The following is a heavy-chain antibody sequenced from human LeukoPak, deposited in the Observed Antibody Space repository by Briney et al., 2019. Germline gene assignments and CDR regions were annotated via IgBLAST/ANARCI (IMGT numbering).Heavy chain of an antibody. D-gene: IGHD3-16*01. Sequence: PGGSLRLSCAASTFTFSLYSMNWVRQAPGKGLEWVSYISSSSTTIYYADSVKGRFTISRDNAKNSLFLQMNGLRVEDTAVYYCARGDDFSGDHWGQGTLVTVSS. CDR2: ISSSSTTI. CDR3: ARGDDFSGDH. V-gene: IGHV3-48*01. J-gene: IGHJ4*02. CDR1: TFTFSLYS.